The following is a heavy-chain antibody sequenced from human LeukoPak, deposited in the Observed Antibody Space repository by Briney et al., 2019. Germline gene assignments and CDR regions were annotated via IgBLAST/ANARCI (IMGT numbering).Heavy chain of an antibody. Sequence: GGSLRLSFAASGFTFRSYAMSWVRQAPGKGLEGVSAISGSGGSTYYADSVKGRFTISRDNSKTTLYLQVNSLRAEDTAVYYCAKDFAVYSTSYYDYWGQGAMVIVSS. V-gene: IGHV3-23*01. CDR3: AKDFAVYSTSYYDY. CDR2: ISGSGGST. D-gene: IGHD6-13*01. J-gene: IGHJ4*02. CDR1: GFTFRSYA.